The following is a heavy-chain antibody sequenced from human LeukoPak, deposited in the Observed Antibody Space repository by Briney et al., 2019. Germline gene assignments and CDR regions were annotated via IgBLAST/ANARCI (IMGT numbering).Heavy chain of an antibody. CDR3: TTDYPTRDY. CDR2: IKNKTDGGTT. J-gene: IGHJ4*02. Sequence: GGSLRLSCAASGLTFSNAWMSWVRQAPGKGLEWVGRIKNKTDGGTTDYAAPVKGRFTISRDDSKNTLYLQMNSLKTEDTAVYFCTTDYPTRDYRGQGTLVTVSS. CDR1: GLTFSNAW. V-gene: IGHV3-15*01.